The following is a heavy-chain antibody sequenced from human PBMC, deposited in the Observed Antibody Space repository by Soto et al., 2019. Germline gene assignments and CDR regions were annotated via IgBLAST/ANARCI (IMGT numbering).Heavy chain of an antibody. CDR3: ARLDPVVAGTFDP. Sequence: ASVKVSCKASGGGNLRDYRTTWVRRAPGQGLEWMGGIIPKLGSANYAQKFQGQVTISADKSISTAYLQWSSLKASDTAMYYCARLDPVVAGTFDPWGQGTLVTVSS. J-gene: IGHJ5*02. CDR1: GGGNLRDYR. V-gene: IGHV1-69*10. CDR2: IIPKLGSA. D-gene: IGHD6-19*01.